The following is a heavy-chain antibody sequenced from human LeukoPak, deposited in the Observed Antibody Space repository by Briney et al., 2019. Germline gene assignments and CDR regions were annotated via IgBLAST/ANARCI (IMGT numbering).Heavy chain of an antibody. V-gene: IGHV1-18*01. J-gene: IGHJ6*01. D-gene: IGHD3-10*01. Sequence: GASVQVSCKASGYTLPRYGISGVGQAPGQGVEGVGWINAYKGKTQYAHKLQGRVTKTTDTSTKTVYMEARSLRYNDTAVYYCARDDRIYGWGSKNYCYYGMHCWVQGATVTDCS. CDR3: ARDDRIYGWGSKNYCYYGMHC. CDR1: GYTLPRYG. CDR2: INAYKGKT.